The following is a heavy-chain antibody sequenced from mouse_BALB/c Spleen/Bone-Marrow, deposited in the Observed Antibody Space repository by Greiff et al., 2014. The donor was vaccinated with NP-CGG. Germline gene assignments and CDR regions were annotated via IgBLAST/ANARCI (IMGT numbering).Heavy chain of an antibody. CDR2: IRNKANGYTT. V-gene: IGHV7-3*02. D-gene: IGHD1-1*01. CDR1: GFTFTDYY. Sequence: EVKLMESGGGLVQPGGSLRLSCATSGFTFTDYYMSWVRQPPGKALEWLGFIRNKANGYTTEYSASVKGRFTISRDNSQSILYLQMNTLRAEDSATYYCARDRAVAFYWYFDVWGAGTTVTVSS. J-gene: IGHJ1*01. CDR3: ARDRAVAFYWYFDV.